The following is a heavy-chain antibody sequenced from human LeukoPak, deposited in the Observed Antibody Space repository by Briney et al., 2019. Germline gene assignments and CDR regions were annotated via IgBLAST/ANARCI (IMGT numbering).Heavy chain of an antibody. CDR2: INHSGST. D-gene: IGHD6-13*01. V-gene: IGHV4-34*01. CDR3: ARVGSSSWYVYFDY. J-gene: IGHJ4*02. Sequence: PSETLSLTCAVYGGSFSGYYWSWIRQPPGKGPEWIGEINHSGSTNYNPSLKSRVIISVDTSKNQFSLKLSSVTAADTAVYYCARVGSSSWYVYFDYWGQGTLVTVSS. CDR1: GGSFSGYY.